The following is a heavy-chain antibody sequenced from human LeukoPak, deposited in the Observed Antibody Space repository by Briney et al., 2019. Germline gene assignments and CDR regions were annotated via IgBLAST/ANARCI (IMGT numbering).Heavy chain of an antibody. Sequence: PGGSLRLSRAASGFTVSSNHMSWVCQAPGKGLEWVSVIYSGGSTDYADSVKGRFTISRDNSKNTLYLQMNSLRAEDTAVYHCARGPAGYNWGQGTLVTVSS. CDR2: IYSGGST. J-gene: IGHJ4*02. CDR3: ARGPAGYN. V-gene: IGHV3-53*01. D-gene: IGHD1-1*01. CDR1: GFTVSSNH.